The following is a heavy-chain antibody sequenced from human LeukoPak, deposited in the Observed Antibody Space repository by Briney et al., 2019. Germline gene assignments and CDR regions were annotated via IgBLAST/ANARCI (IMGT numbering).Heavy chain of an antibody. V-gene: IGHV3-48*01. CDR2: ISSSSSTI. D-gene: IGHD5-12*01. CDR3: GSMATGAFDI. J-gene: IGHJ3*02. CDR1: GFTFSSYE. Sequence: GGSLRLSCAASGFTFSSYEMNWVRQAPGKGLEWVSYISSSSSTIYYADSVKGRFTISRDNAKNSLYLQMNSLRAEDTAVYYCGSMATGAFDIWGQGTMVTVSS.